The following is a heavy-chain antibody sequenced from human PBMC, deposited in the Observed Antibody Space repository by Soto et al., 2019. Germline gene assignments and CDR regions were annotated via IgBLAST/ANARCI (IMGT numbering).Heavy chain of an antibody. CDR1: GYTFTSYG. J-gene: IGHJ3*02. V-gene: IGHV1-18*01. CDR3: ARVVGYYYGSGDDAFDI. D-gene: IGHD3-10*01. Sequence: QVQLVQSGAEVKKPGASVKVSCKASGYTFTSYGISWVRQAPGQGLEWMGWISAYNGNTNYAQKLQGRVTMTTDTSTSKAYMELRSLRSDDTAVYYCARVVGYYYGSGDDAFDIWGQGTMVTVSS. CDR2: ISAYNGNT.